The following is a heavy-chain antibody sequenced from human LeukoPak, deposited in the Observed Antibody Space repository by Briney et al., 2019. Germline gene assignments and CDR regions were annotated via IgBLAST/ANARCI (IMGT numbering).Heavy chain of an antibody. CDR1: GFTFSSYG. CDR2: IWYDGSNK. CDR3: ARDPCGGDCYAFDY. D-gene: IGHD2-21*02. Sequence: GRSLRLSCAASGFTFSSYGMHWVRQAPGKGLEWVAVIWYDGSNKYYADSVKGRFTISRDNSKSTLYLQMNSLRAEDTAVYYCARDPCGGDCYAFDYWGQGTLVTVSS. V-gene: IGHV3-33*01. J-gene: IGHJ4*02.